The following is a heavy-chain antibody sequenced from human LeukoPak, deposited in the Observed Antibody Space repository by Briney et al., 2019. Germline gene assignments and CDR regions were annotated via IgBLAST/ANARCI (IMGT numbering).Heavy chain of an antibody. CDR2: IYGGGST. D-gene: IGHD3-3*01. V-gene: IGHV3-53*04. Sequence: GGSLRLSCAASGFTVSSNYMSWVRQAPGKGLEWVSVIYGGGSTYYADSVKGRFTISRHNSKNTLYLQMNSLRAEDTAVYYCAGRYDFWSGYYFSSYGMDVWGQGTTVTVSS. CDR3: AGRYDFWSGYYFSSYGMDV. CDR1: GFTVSSNY. J-gene: IGHJ6*02.